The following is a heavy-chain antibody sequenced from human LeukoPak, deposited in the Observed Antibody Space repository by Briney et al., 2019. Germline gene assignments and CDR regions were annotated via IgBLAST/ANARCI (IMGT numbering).Heavy chain of an antibody. Sequence: GGSLRLSCAAYGFTFSSYSMNWVRQAPGKGREGGSYISSSSSTIYYADSVKGRFTISRDNAKNSLYLQMNSLRAEDTAVYYCARDRIAVAADDFDIWGQGTMVTVSS. D-gene: IGHD6-19*01. J-gene: IGHJ3*02. CDR2: ISSSSSTI. V-gene: IGHV3-48*01. CDR3: ARDRIAVAADDFDI. CDR1: GFTFSSYS.